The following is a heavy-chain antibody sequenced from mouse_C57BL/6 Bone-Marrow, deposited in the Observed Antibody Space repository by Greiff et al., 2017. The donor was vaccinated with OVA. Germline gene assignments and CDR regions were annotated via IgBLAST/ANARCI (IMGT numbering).Heavy chain of an antibody. CDR3: ARWLGDYFDY. CDR1: GYTFTSYG. CDR2: IYPRSGNT. V-gene: IGHV1-81*01. J-gene: IGHJ2*01. D-gene: IGHD4-1*01. Sequence: VKLQESGAELARPGASVKLSCKASGYTFTSYGISWVKQRTGQGLEWIGEIYPRSGNTYYNEKFKGKATLTADKSSSTAYMELRSLTSEDSAVYFCARWLGDYFDYWGQGTTLTVSS.